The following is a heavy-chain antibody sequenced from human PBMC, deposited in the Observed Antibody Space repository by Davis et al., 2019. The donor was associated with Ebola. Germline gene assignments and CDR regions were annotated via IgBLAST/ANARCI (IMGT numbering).Heavy chain of an antibody. V-gene: IGHV3-21*01. Sequence: GESLKISCAASGFTFSSYSMNWVRQAPGKGLEWVSSISSSSSYIYYADSVKGRFTISRDNAKNSLYLQMNSLRAEDTAVYYCARARYSSGWGSYFQHWGQGTLVTVSS. CDR2: ISSSSSYI. CDR1: GFTFSSYS. J-gene: IGHJ1*01. CDR3: ARARYSSGWGSYFQH. D-gene: IGHD6-19*01.